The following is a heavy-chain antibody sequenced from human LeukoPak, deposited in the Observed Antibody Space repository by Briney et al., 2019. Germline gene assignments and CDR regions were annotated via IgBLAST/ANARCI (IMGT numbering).Heavy chain of an antibody. J-gene: IGHJ5*02. V-gene: IGHV4-61*08. CDR1: GGSVSSGDYY. CDR3: ARERWFDP. Sequence: SETLSLTCAVSGGSVSSGDYYWTWIRQAPGKGLEWIGYIYYTGSTNYNPSLESRVSLSVDTSKNQFSLKLTSVTAADTAVYYCARERWFDPWGQGTLVTVSS. CDR2: IYYTGST.